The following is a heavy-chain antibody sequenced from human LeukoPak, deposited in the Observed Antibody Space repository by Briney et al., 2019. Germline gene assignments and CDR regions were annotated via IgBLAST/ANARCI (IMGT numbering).Heavy chain of an antibody. D-gene: IGHD6-6*01. J-gene: IGHJ5*02. Sequence: ASVKVSCKASGYTSTDYYMHWVRQAPGQGFEWMGWINPDSGGTNYAQKFQGRVTMTRDTSISTAYMELSRLRSNDTAVYYCARDQGIAARPRWFDPWGQGTLVTVSS. V-gene: IGHV1-2*02. CDR3: ARDQGIAARPRWFDP. CDR1: GYTSTDYY. CDR2: INPDSGGT.